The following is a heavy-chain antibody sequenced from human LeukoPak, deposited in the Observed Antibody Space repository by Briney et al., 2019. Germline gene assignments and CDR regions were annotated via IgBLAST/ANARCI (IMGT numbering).Heavy chain of an antibody. Sequence: ASVKVSCMASGYIFMQYAISWVRQAPGQGLEWMAWISTYNGNANYAQKFQGRVTMTTDTSTSTAYMELRSLRSDDTAVYYCARAAGYNFYYMDVWGQGTTVIVSS. J-gene: IGHJ6*03. CDR2: ISTYNGNA. CDR3: ARAAGYNFYYMDV. V-gene: IGHV1-18*01. D-gene: IGHD5-24*01. CDR1: GYIFMQYA.